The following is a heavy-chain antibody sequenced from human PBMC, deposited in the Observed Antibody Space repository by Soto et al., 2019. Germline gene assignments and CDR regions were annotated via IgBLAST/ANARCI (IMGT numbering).Heavy chain of an antibody. J-gene: IGHJ3*02. CDR2: IVVGSGNT. V-gene: IGHV1-58*02. D-gene: IGHD3-3*01. CDR3: AAVNLRSGYFFRGSPSFDI. CDR1: GFAFTSSA. Sequence: SVKVSCKASGFAFTSSAMRWVRQARGQRLEWIGWIVVGSGNTNYAQKFQERVTITRDMSTSTAYMELSSLRSEDTAVYYCAAVNLRSGYFFRGSPSFDIRGQGTMVTVSS.